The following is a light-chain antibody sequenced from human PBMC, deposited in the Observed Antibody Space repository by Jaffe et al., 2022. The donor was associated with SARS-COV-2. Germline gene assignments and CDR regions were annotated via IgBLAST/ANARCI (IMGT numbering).Light chain of an antibody. CDR3: QSFDRSLSASV. CDR2: GNN. V-gene: IGLV1-40*01. CDR1: SSNIGAGHD. J-gene: IGLJ3*02. Sequence: QSVLTQPPSVSGAPGQRVTISCTGSSSNIGAGHDVHWYQQLPGTAPKLLIFGNNNRPSGVPDRFSGSTSGASASLAVTGLQPEDGADYFCQSFDRSLSASVFGGGTTLTVL.